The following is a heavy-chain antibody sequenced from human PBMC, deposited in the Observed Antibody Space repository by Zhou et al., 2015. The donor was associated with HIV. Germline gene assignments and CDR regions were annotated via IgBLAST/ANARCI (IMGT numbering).Heavy chain of an antibody. J-gene: IGHJ4*02. D-gene: IGHD3-3*01. V-gene: IGHV1-69*01. CDR3: ARGPRNDFWSGYLGY. Sequence: QVQLVQSGAEVKKPGSSVRVSCKASGGTFSNYAISWVRQAPGQGLEWMGGIIPIFGTTNYAQNFQGRLTITADESTSTASMELNSLKSEDTAVYYCARGPRNDFWSGYLGYWGQGTLVTVSS. CDR2: IIPIFGTT. CDR1: GGTFSNYA.